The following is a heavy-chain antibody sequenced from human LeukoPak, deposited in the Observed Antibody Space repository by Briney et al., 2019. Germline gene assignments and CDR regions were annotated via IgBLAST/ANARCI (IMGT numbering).Heavy chain of an antibody. CDR2: ISSSGSTI. D-gene: IGHD2-8*01. J-gene: IGHJ4*02. V-gene: IGHV3-48*04. Sequence: QPGGSLRLSCAVSGFTFSSYTMNWIRQAPGKRLEWVSYISSSGSTIYYADSVKGRFTISRDNAKNSLYLQMNSLRAEDTAVYYCARDYSTYHCTNGVCYRSNYFDYWGQGTLVTVSS. CDR3: ARDYSTYHCTNGVCYRSNYFDY. CDR1: GFTFSSYT.